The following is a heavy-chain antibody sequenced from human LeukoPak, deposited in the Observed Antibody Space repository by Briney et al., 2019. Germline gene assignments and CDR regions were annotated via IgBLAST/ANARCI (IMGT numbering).Heavy chain of an antibody. CDR1: GFTFSSYG. CDR3: ANAYYDILTGYYGYYYGMDV. Sequence: PGGSLRLSCAASGFTFSSYGMHWVRQAPGKGLEWVAFIRYDGSNKYYADSVKGRFTISRDNSKNTLYLQMNSLRAEDTAVYYFANAYYDILTGYYGYYYGMDVWGQGTTVTVSS. V-gene: IGHV3-30*02. J-gene: IGHJ6*02. CDR2: IRYDGSNK. D-gene: IGHD3-9*01.